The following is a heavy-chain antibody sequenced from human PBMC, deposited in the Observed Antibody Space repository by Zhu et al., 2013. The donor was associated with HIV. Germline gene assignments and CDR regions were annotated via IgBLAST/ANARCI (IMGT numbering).Heavy chain of an antibody. V-gene: IGHV4-59*01. J-gene: IGHJ6*03. Sequence: QVQLQESGPGLVKPSETLSLTCTVSGGSISSYYWSWIRKPPGKGLEWIGNIYYSGSTNYNPSLKSRVTISVDTSKNQFSLKLSSVTAADTAVYYCARGELEPRDYYVLLHGRLGQRDHGHRLL. CDR3: ARGELEPRDYYVLLHGR. CDR1: GGSISSYY. D-gene: IGHD1-1*01. CDR2: IYYSGST.